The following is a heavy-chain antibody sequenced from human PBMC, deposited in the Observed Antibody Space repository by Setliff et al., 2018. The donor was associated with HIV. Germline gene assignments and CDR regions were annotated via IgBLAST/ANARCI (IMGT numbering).Heavy chain of an antibody. CDR3: ARVLGYYYDSSGYVDY. CDR1: GGSISSHY. Sequence: SETLSLTCTVSGGSISSHYWSWIRQPPGKGLEWIGYIYYSGSTNYNPSLKSRLTISVDTSKNQVSLKLSSVTAADTAVYYCARVLGYYYDSSGYVDYWGQGTLVTVSS. V-gene: IGHV4-59*11. CDR2: IYYSGST. J-gene: IGHJ4*02. D-gene: IGHD3-22*01.